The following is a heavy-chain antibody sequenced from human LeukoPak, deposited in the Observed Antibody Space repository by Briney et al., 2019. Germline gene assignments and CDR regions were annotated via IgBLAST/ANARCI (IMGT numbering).Heavy chain of an antibody. CDR2: IKPKTDGETT. D-gene: IGHD2-21*01. V-gene: IGHV3-15*07. J-gene: IGHJ4*02. Sequence: GGSLRLSCAASGFTFSNAYMNWVRQAPGKGLEWVGRIKPKTDGETTECAAPVKDRFSISRDDSKSMMYLQMNSLKTEDTTVYYCITPLPYSAQGGQGTLVTVSS. CDR1: GFTFSNAY. CDR3: ITPLPYSAQ.